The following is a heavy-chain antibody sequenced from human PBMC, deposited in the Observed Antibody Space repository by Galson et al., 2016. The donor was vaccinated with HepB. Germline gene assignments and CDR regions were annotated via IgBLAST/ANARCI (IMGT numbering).Heavy chain of an antibody. CDR3: VKGAYYDRKGFDY. Sequence: SLRLSCAASGFTLINYAMHWVRQAPGKGLEYVSTISTNGGYTNYADSVKGRFTISRDNSKNTLYLQMSSLRPEDTAVYYCVKGAYYDRKGFDYWGQGTLVTVSS. J-gene: IGHJ4*02. CDR1: GFTLINYA. D-gene: IGHD3-22*01. CDR2: ISTNGGYT. V-gene: IGHV3-64D*06.